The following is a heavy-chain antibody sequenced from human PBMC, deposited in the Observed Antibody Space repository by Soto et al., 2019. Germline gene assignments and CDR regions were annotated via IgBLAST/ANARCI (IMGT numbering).Heavy chain of an antibody. J-gene: IGHJ4*02. CDR1: GFSLTTLGMS. V-gene: IGHV2-70*20. CDR3: VRGEVPSTMVMFFDY. Sequence: GSGPTLVNPTQTLTLTCSFSGFSLTTLGMSVSWVRQPPGKALEWLALINWEDGKYYRPSLETRLTISKDTSTNRVLLTMTKLDPADTATYYCVRGEVPSTMVMFFDYWGQGALVTVSS. CDR2: INWEDGK. D-gene: IGHD3-10*01.